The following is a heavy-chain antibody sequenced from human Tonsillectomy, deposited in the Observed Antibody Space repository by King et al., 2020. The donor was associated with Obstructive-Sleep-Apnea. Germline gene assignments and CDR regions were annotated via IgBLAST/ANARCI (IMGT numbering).Heavy chain of an antibody. CDR1: GFTFSSYS. D-gene: IGHD3-9*01. CDR2: ISSSSSAI. J-gene: IGHJ4*02. CDR3: ARDRRLPGTVYGDY. Sequence: DVQLVESGGGLVQPGGSLRLSCAASGFTFSSYSMSWVRQAPGKGLECVSYISSSSSAIYYADSVKGRFTISRDNAKNSLYLQMNSLRAEDTAVYYCARDRRLPGTVYGDYWGQGTLVTVSS. V-gene: IGHV3-48*04.